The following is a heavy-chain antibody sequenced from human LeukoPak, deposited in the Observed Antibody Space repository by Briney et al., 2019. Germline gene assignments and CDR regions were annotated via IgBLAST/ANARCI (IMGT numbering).Heavy chain of an antibody. V-gene: IGHV4-34*01. CDR1: GGSFSGYY. D-gene: IGHD2-2*02. J-gene: IGHJ4*02. CDR2: INHSGST. CDR3: ARGRCSSTSCYTRDARWLAYY. Sequence: PSETLSLTCAVYGGSFSGYYWSWIRQPPGKGLEWIEEINHSGSTNYNPSLKSRVTISVDTSKNQFSLKLSSVTAADTAVYYCARGRCSSTSCYTRDARWLAYYWGQGTLVTVSS.